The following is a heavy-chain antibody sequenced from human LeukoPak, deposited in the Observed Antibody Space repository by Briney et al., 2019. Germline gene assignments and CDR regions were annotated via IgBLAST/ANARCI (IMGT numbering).Heavy chain of an antibody. V-gene: IGHV4-39*07. J-gene: IGHJ6*03. CDR3: ARDGIRYFDWLSPFYMDV. Sequence: SETLSLTCTVSGGSLSSSSYYWGWIRQPPGKGLEWIGSIYYSGSTYYNPSLKSRVTISVDTSKNQFSLKLSSVTAADTAVYYCARDGIRYFDWLSPFYMDVWGKGTTVTVSS. D-gene: IGHD3-9*01. CDR1: GGSLSSSSYY. CDR2: IYYSGST.